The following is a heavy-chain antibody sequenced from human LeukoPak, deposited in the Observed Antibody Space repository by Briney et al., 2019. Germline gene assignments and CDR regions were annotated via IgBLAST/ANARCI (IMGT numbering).Heavy chain of an antibody. J-gene: IGHJ6*03. CDR3: AREYCSSTSCYLVYYYYYYMDV. Sequence: QTGGSLRLSCAASGFTFSSYWMSWVRQAPGKGLEWVANIKQDGSEKYYVDSVKGRFTISRDNAKNSLYLQMNSLRAEDMAVYYCAREYCSSTSCYLVYYYYYYMDVWGKGTTVTVSS. CDR2: IKQDGSEK. CDR1: GFTFSSYW. V-gene: IGHV3-7*01. D-gene: IGHD2-2*01.